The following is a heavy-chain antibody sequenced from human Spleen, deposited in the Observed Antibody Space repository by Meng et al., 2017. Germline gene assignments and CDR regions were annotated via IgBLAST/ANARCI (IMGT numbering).Heavy chain of an antibody. V-gene: IGHV1-2*02. CDR1: GYTFTGYY. CDR2: INPNSGGT. D-gene: IGHD3-9*01. Sequence: ASVKVSCKASGYTFTGYYMHWVRQAPGQGLEWMGWINPNSGGTNYAQKFQGRVTMTRDTSISTAYMELSRLRSDDTAVYYCASNILTGYYSLIGEAFDIWGQGTMVTVSS. J-gene: IGHJ3*02. CDR3: ASNILTGYYSLIGEAFDI.